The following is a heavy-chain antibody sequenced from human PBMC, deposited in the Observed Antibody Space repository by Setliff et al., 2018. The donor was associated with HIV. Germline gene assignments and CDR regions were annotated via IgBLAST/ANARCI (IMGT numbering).Heavy chain of an antibody. CDR2: TYYRSKFYN. V-gene: IGHV6-1*01. J-gene: IGHJ4*02. CDR3: ARGLIPFYFDY. Sequence: SQTLSLTCAISGDSVSSNSATWNWIRLSPSRGLEWLGRTYYRSKFYNDYAVSVKSRIIINPVTSKNQFSLQLNTVTPEDTAIYYCARGLIPFYFDYWGQGTLVTVSS. CDR1: GDSVSSNSAT.